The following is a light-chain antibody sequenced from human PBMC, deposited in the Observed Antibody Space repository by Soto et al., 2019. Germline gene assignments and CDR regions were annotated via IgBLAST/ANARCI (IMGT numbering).Light chain of an antibody. CDR2: DAS. V-gene: IGKV3-15*01. CDR3: QQCRNWPLT. J-gene: IGKJ4*01. CDR1: QNVYNN. Sequence: EIVMTLSPATLSVSPGEGATLSCKASQNVYNNLAWYQQRPGQPPRLLIYDASTRATGISARFSGSGYGTEFTLTISSLQSEDFAVYFCQQCRNWPLTFGGGTKV.